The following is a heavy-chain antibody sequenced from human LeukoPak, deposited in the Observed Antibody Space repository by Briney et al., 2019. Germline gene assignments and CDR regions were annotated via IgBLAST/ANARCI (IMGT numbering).Heavy chain of an antibody. V-gene: IGHV3-30*02. D-gene: IGHD1-26*01. Sequence: GGSLRLSCAASGFTFSSYGMHWVRQAPGKGLEWVAFIRYDGSNKYYADSVKGRFTISRDNSKNTLYMQMNSLRAEDTAVYYCARGLSGSYDYWGQGTLVTVSS. CDR3: ARGLSGSYDY. CDR1: GFTFSSYG. J-gene: IGHJ4*02. CDR2: IRYDGSNK.